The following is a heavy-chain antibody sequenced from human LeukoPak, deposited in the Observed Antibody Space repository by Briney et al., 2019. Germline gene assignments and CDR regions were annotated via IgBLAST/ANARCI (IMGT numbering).Heavy chain of an antibody. Sequence: PGGSLRLSCAASGFTFSSYAMSWVRQAPGKGLEWVSSISSSSSYIYYADSVKGRFTISRDNAKNSLYLQMNSLRAEDTAVYYCARKRSGDYYYYYYMDVWGKGATVTVSS. CDR1: GFTFSSYA. V-gene: IGHV3-21*01. CDR2: ISSSSSYI. D-gene: IGHD4-17*01. J-gene: IGHJ6*03. CDR3: ARKRSGDYYYYYYMDV.